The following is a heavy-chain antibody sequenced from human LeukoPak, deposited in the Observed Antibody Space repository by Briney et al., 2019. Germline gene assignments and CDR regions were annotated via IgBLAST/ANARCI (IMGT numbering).Heavy chain of an antibody. J-gene: IGHJ4*02. CDR1: GFTFSSYG. V-gene: IGHV3-30*02. Sequence: GGSLRLSCAASGFTFSSYGMHWVRQAPGKGLEWVAVIWYDGSNKYYADSVKGRFTISRDNSKNTLYLQMNSLRAEDTAVYYCAKDSRLQTFDYWGQGTLVTVSS. D-gene: IGHD4-11*01. CDR3: AKDSRLQTFDY. CDR2: IWYDGSNK.